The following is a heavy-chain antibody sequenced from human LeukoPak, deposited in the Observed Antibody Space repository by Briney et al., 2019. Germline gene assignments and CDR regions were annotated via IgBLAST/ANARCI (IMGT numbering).Heavy chain of an antibody. J-gene: IGHJ6*02. CDR1: GYTFTGYY. V-gene: IGHV1-2*02. Sequence: ASVTVSCKASGYTFTGYYMHWVRQAPGQGLEWMGWINPNSGGTNYAQKFQGRVTMTRDTSISTAYMELSRLRSDDTAVYYCASGQQWFGEVGMDVWGQGTTVTVSS. CDR2: INPNSGGT. CDR3: ASGQQWFGEVGMDV. D-gene: IGHD3-10*01.